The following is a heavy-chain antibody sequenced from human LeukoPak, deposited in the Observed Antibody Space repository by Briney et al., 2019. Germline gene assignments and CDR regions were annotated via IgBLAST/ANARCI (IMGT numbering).Heavy chain of an antibody. Sequence: PSETLSLTCAVYGGSFSGYYWSWIRQPPGKGLEWIWEINHSGSTKYNPSLKSRVTISVDTSKNEFSLKLSSVTAADTAVYYCARSGYSSGWYLNKDYYYYYGMDVWGQGTTVTVSS. V-gene: IGHV4-34*01. CDR1: GGSFSGYY. CDR3: ARSGYSSGWYLNKDYYYYYGMDV. D-gene: IGHD6-19*01. CDR2: INHSGST. J-gene: IGHJ6*02.